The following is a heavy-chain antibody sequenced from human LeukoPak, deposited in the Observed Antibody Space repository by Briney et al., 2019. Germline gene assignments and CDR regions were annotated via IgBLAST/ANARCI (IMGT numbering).Heavy chain of an antibody. J-gene: IGHJ6*03. CDR3: AREYYSGSYSPYYYYYMDV. V-gene: IGHV1-2*02. CDR2: INPNSGGT. Sequence: RASVKVSCKASGYTFTGYYMHWVRQAPGQGLEWMGWINPNSGGTNYAQKFQGRVTMTRDTSISTAYMELSRLRSDDTAVYYCAREYYSGSYSPYYYYYMDVWGKGTTVTISS. D-gene: IGHD1-26*01. CDR1: GYTFTGYY.